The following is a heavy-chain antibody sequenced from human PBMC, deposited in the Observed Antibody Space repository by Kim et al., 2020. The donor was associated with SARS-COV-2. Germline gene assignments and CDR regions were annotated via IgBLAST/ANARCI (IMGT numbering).Heavy chain of an antibody. D-gene: IGHD2-2*01. CDR1: GFTFSSYA. V-gene: IGHV3-30-3*01. J-gene: IGHJ6*02. CDR2: ISYDGSNK. Sequence: GGSLRLSCAASGFTFSSYAMHWVRQAPGKGLEWVAVISYDGSNKYYADSVKGRFTISRDNSKNTLYLQMNSLRAEDTAVYYCARDSYCSSTSCYLDYYGMDVWGQGPRSPSP. CDR3: ARDSYCSSTSCYLDYYGMDV.